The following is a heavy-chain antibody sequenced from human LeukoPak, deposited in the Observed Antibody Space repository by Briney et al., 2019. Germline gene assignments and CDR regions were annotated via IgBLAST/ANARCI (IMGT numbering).Heavy chain of an antibody. CDR3: AREHPGGAFGI. Sequence: ASVKVSCKASGYVFTSYFLHWVRQAPGQGLEWMVMISPSDGNTNYAQKFQGRVTMTRDTSTSTVYMELSSLRSEDTATYFCAREHPGGAFGIWGQGTMVTVSS. J-gene: IGHJ3*02. CDR1: GYVFTSYF. CDR2: ISPSDGNT. V-gene: IGHV1-46*01. D-gene: IGHD3-10*01.